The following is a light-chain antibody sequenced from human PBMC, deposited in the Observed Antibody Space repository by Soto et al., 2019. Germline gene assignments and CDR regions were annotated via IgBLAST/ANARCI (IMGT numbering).Light chain of an antibody. Sequence: EIVLTQSPGTLSLSPGERATLSCRASQSVRSSYLTWYQQKPGQAPRLLIYGTSTRATGIPNRFSGSGSGTDFTLTISRLEPEDFAVYYCQQYGSSPITFGQGSKLEIK. CDR3: QQYGSSPIT. J-gene: IGKJ2*01. CDR2: GTS. CDR1: QSVRSSY. V-gene: IGKV3-20*01.